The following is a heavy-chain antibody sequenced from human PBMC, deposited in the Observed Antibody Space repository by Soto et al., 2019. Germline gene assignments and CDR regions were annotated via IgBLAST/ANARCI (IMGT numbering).Heavy chain of an antibody. D-gene: IGHD3-10*01. Sequence: SVKVSCKASGGTFSSYAISWVRQAPGQGLEWMGGIIPIFGTANYAQKSQGRVTITADESTSTAYMELSSLRSEDTAVYYCARALDYYGSGSYYNFYYYYGMDVWGQGTTVTVSS. CDR2: IIPIFGTA. J-gene: IGHJ6*02. V-gene: IGHV1-69*13. CDR1: GGTFSSYA. CDR3: ARALDYYGSGSYYNFYYYYGMDV.